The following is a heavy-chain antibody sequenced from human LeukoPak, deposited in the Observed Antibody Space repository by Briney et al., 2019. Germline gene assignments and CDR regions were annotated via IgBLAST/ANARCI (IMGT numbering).Heavy chain of an antibody. J-gene: IGHJ6*03. CDR3: AGRPTGEGYYYYYLDV. CDR1: GGTFISYG. D-gene: IGHD3-10*01. V-gene: IGHV1-69*01. Sequence: ASVKVSCKGSGGTFISYGISWVRQAPGQGVEGVGGRIPIFETAIYAQQCQCRVTFTADESTSTAHMELSSLSSEDTAVYYCAGRPTGEGYYYYYLDVWGKGTTVTVSS. CDR2: RIPIFETA.